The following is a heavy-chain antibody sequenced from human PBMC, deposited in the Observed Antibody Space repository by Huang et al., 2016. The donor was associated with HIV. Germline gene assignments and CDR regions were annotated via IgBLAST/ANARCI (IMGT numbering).Heavy chain of an antibody. V-gene: IGHV1-3*01. D-gene: IGHD3-10*01. J-gene: IGHJ4*02. CDR2: INVGNGKT. CDR1: GYTFTSYA. Sequence: QVQLVQSGAEVKKPGASVKVSCKASGYTFTSYAMHWVRQAPGQRLEWMGWINVGNGKTKYPQKFQGRVTITRDTSASTAYMELSSLRSEDTAVYYCARFRGDYWGQGNLVTVSS. CDR3: ARFRGDY.